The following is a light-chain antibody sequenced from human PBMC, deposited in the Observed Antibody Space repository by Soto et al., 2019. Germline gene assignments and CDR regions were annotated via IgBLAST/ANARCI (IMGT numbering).Light chain of an antibody. V-gene: IGKV3-11*01. CDR3: QQRSNWPIT. CDR2: GAS. Sequence: EIVLTRSPGTLSLSPGERATLSCRASQSVSSSLAWYQQKTGQAPRLLISGASSRATGIPVRFSGSGSGTDFTLTISSLEPEDFAVYYCQQRSNWPITFGQGTRLEIK. J-gene: IGKJ5*01. CDR1: QSVSSS.